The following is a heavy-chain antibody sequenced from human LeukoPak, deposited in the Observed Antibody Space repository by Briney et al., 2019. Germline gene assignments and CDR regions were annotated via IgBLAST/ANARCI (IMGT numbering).Heavy chain of an antibody. CDR3: AKVMVRGVSPDY. CDR2: ISGSGGST. D-gene: IGHD3-10*01. CDR1: GFTFSSYA. V-gene: IGHV3-23*01. Sequence: GGSLRLSCAASGFTFSSYAMSWVRQAPGKGLEWVSTISGSGGSTNYADSVKGRFTISRDNSKNTLSLQMNSLRAEDTAVYYCAKVMVRGVSPDYWGQGTLVTVSS. J-gene: IGHJ4*02.